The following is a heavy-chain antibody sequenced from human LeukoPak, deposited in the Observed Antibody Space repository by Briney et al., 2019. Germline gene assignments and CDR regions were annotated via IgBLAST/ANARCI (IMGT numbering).Heavy chain of an antibody. CDR1: GGSISTYY. J-gene: IGHJ4*02. Sequence: SETLSLTCTVSGGSISTYYWGWIRQPPGKGLEWIGIIYYSGNTYCNPSLKSRVTISVDTSKNHFSLKLSSVTAADTAVYYCARRGYGASRRYFDFWGQGTLVTVSS. CDR3: ARRGYGASRRYFDF. D-gene: IGHD4/OR15-4a*01. V-gene: IGHV4-39*02. CDR2: IYYSGNT.